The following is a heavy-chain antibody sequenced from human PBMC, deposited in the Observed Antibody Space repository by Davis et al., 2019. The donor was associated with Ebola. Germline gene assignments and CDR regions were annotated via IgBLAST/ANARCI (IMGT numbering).Heavy chain of an antibody. CDR2: IRSKANSYAT. CDR1: GFTFSGSA. J-gene: IGHJ4*02. CDR3: ARALLWFGESGVLYYFDY. D-gene: IGHD3-10*01. Sequence: GESLKISCAASGFTFSGSAMHWVRQASGKGLEWVGRIRSKANSYATAYAASVKGRFTISRDDSKNTAYLQMNSLKTEDTAVYYCARALLWFGESGVLYYFDYWGQGTLVTVSS. V-gene: IGHV3-73*01.